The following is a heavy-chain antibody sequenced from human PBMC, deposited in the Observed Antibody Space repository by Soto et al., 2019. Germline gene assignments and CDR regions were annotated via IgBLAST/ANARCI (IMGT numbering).Heavy chain of an antibody. V-gene: IGHV3-33*01. Sequence: QVQLVESGGGVVQPGRSLRLSCAASGFTFSSYGMHWVRQAPGKGLEWVAVIWYDGSNKYYADSVKGRFTISRDNSKNTLYLQINSLRVEDTAVYYCAREGTYCSGGSCYPHFDYWGQGTLVTVSS. CDR3: AREGTYCSGGSCYPHFDY. CDR2: IWYDGSNK. CDR1: GFTFSSYG. D-gene: IGHD2-15*01. J-gene: IGHJ4*02.